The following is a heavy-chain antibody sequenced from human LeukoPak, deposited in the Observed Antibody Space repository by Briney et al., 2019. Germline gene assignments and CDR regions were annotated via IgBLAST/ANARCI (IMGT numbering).Heavy chain of an antibody. Sequence: PGGSLRLSCAASGFTFSSYSMNWVRQAPGKGLEWVSSISSSSSYIYYADSVKGRFTISRDNAKNSLYLQINSLRAEDTAVYYCARDDIVVVPAAITCFDYWGQGTLVTVSS. D-gene: IGHD2-2*02. V-gene: IGHV3-21*01. J-gene: IGHJ4*02. CDR1: GFTFSSYS. CDR3: ARDDIVVVPAAITCFDY. CDR2: ISSSSSYI.